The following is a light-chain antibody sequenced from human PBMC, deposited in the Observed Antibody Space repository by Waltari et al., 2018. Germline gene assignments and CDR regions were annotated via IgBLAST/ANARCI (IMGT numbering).Light chain of an antibody. Sequence: SYELTQPSPVSVSPGQTARITCSGDVLAKKYARWFQQKPGQAPVLLIYKGTERPSWMPERFSGSSSGATVTLTISGAQVEDEADYYCYSAADSNLRVFGGGTKLTVL. V-gene: IGLV3-27*01. J-gene: IGLJ3*02. CDR3: YSAADSNLRV. CDR2: KGT. CDR1: VLAKKY.